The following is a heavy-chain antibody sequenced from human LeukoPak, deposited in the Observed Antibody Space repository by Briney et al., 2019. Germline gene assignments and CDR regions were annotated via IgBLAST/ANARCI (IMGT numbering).Heavy chain of an antibody. CDR3: ARLRPVVGYDAFDI. CDR1: GGSISSYY. D-gene: IGHD6-19*01. Sequence: SETLSLTCSVSGGSISSYYWSWIRQPPGKGLEWIGYIYYSGSTNYNPSLKSRVTMSVDTSKNQFSLKLTSVTAADTAVYYCARLRPVVGYDAFDIWGHGTMVTVSS. J-gene: IGHJ3*02. V-gene: IGHV4-59*08. CDR2: IYYSGST.